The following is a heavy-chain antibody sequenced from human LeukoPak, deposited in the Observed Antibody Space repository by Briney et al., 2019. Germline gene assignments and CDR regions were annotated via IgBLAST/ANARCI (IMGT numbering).Heavy chain of an antibody. J-gene: IGHJ4*02. V-gene: IGHV3-30*02. CDR2: VRCDGGNK. CDR1: GFTFRTYG. D-gene: IGHD3-10*01. Sequence: GGSLRLSCAASGFTFRTYGMHWVRQAPGKGLEWVAVVRCDGGNKHYADSVKGRFTISRDNSKNTLYLQMNSLRDEDTAVYYCAQGSHYYGSGSHRRGHYFDYWGQGTLVTVSS. CDR3: AQGSHYYGSGSHRRGHYFDY.